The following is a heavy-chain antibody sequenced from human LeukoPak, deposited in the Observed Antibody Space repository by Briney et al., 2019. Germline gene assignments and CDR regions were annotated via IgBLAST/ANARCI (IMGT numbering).Heavy chain of an antibody. J-gene: IGHJ4*02. D-gene: IGHD3-22*01. CDR1: GFSFNSYC. Sequence: GGSVRLSCAASGFSFNSYCMSWVRQAPGKGLEWVANIKRDGSEKYYVDSVKGRFTISRDNAKNSLYLQMNSLRAEDTAVYYCARDQNYYDSSGELYYVYWGQGTLVTVSS. V-gene: IGHV3-7*01. CDR2: IKRDGSEK. CDR3: ARDQNYYDSSGELYYVY.